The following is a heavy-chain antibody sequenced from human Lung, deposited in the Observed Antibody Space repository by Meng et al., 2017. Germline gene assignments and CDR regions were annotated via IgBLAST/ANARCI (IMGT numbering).Heavy chain of an antibody. CDR2: IRSKAKSYAT. V-gene: IGHV3-73*01. Sequence: GGSLRLSCAASGFTFSGSAMAWVRQASGQGLELVGRIRSKAKSYATAYDALVKGRFTISRDDSKNTAYLQLNSLKTEDTAVYYCMVRGDYYYYGMDVWAQGTTVTVSS. CDR1: GFTFSGSA. J-gene: IGHJ6*02. D-gene: IGHD3-10*01. CDR3: MVRGDYYYYGMDV.